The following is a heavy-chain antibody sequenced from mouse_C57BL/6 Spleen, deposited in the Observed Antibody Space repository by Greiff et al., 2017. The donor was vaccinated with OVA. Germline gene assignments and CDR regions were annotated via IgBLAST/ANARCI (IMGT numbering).Heavy chain of an antibody. V-gene: IGHV1-18*01. D-gene: IGHD1-1*01. CDR2: INPNNGGT. CDR3: AREGYGYYAMDY. CDR1: GYTFTDYN. J-gene: IGHJ4*01. Sequence: EVQLQQSGPELVKPGASVKIPCKASGYTFTDYNMDWVKQSHGKSLEWIGDINPNNGGTIYNQKFKGKATLTVDKSSSTAYMELRSLTSDDTEVYDGAREGYGYYAMDYWGKGTSVTVSS.